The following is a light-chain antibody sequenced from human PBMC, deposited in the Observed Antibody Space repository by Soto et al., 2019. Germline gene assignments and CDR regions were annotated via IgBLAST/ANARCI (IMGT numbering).Light chain of an antibody. CDR1: QSISSN. CDR3: QQYGNWPRT. Sequence: EIVMTQSPATLSVSPGERVTLSCRASQSISSNLAWYQQKPGQAPSLLIYDASLRATGVPARFSGSGSGAEFTLTISGLQSEDFAVYYCQQYGNWPRTFGQGTKLEIK. CDR2: DAS. V-gene: IGKV3-15*01. J-gene: IGKJ2*01.